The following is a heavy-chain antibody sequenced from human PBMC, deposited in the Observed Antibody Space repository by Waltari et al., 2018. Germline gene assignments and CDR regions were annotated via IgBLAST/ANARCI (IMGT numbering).Heavy chain of an antibody. Sequence: QVQLQQWGAGLLKPSETLSLTCAVYGGSFSGYYWSWIRQPPGKGLEWIGEINHSGSTNYNPSLKSRVTISVDTSKNQFSLKLSSVTAADTAVYYCARLNSLRSGYYPPDYWGQGTLVTVSS. V-gene: IGHV4-34*01. CDR3: ARLNSLRSGYYPPDY. CDR1: GGSFSGYY. D-gene: IGHD3-3*01. J-gene: IGHJ4*02. CDR2: INHSGST.